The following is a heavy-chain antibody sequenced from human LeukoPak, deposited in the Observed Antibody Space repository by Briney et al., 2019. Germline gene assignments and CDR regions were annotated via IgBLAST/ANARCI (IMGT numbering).Heavy chain of an antibody. D-gene: IGHD2-21*02. Sequence: GGSLRLSCAASGFTFSSYAMNWVRQAPGKGLEWVSVISSTGGTTYYADSVKGRFTISGDNSKNTLYLQVNSLRAEDTPVSYCGKDFSGLRGPDYGGQGTLVTVSS. J-gene: IGHJ4*02. CDR2: ISSTGGTT. CDR1: GFTFSSYA. V-gene: IGHV3-23*01. CDR3: GKDFSGLRGPDY.